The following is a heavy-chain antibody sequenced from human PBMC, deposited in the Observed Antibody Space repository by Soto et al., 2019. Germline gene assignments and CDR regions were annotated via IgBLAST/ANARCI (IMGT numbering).Heavy chain of an antibody. Sequence: QVQLVESGGGLVKPGGSLRLSCAASGFTVSDYYMSWIRQAPGKGLEWVSYISSSSSYTNYADSVKGRFTISRDNAKNSLYLQMNSLRAEDTAVYYCARHYYDSSGYYWVDYWGQGTLVTVSS. CDR3: ARHYYDSSGYYWVDY. V-gene: IGHV3-11*06. CDR1: GFTVSDYY. J-gene: IGHJ4*02. D-gene: IGHD3-22*01. CDR2: ISSSSSYT.